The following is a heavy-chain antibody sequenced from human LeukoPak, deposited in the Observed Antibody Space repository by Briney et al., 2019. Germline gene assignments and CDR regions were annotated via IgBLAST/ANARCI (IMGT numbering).Heavy chain of an antibody. CDR1: GFTFSSYA. D-gene: IGHD3-9*01. J-gene: IGHJ4*02. Sequence: PGGSLRLSCAASGFTFSSYAMSWVRQAPGKGLEWVSGISGSGDSTYYADSVKGRFTISRDNSRNALYLQMNSLRAEDTAVYYCATDTHRRYFDWLPKYWGQGTLVTVSS. V-gene: IGHV3-23*01. CDR2: ISGSGDST. CDR3: ATDTHRRYFDWLPKY.